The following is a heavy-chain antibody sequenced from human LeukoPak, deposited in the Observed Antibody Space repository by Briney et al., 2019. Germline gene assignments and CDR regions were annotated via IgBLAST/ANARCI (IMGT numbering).Heavy chain of an antibody. J-gene: IGHJ4*02. Sequence: PSETLSLTCTVSGGSISSSSYSWGWIRQPPGKGLEWIGSIYYSGSTYYNPSLKSRVTISVDTSKNQFSLKLSSVTAADTAVYYCARRVKGVVFDYWGQGTLVTVSS. CDR2: IYYSGST. CDR3: ARRVKGVVFDY. V-gene: IGHV4-39*01. CDR1: GGSISSSSYS. D-gene: IGHD2-15*01.